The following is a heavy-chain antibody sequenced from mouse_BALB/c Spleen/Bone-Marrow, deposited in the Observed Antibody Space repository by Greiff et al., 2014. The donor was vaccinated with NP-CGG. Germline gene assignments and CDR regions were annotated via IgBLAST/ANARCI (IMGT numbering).Heavy chain of an antibody. CDR1: GYSFTGYT. CDR2: INPYNGGT. D-gene: IGHD1-1*01. V-gene: IGHV1-18*01. J-gene: IGHJ3*01. Sequence: VQLKESGPELVKPGASMKISCKASGYSFTGYTMNWVKQSRGKSLEWIGLINPYNGGTSYNQKFKGKATLTVDKSSSTAYMELLILTSEDSAVYYCARDYYGSSYGFAYWGQGTLVTVSA. CDR3: ARDYYGSSYGFAY.